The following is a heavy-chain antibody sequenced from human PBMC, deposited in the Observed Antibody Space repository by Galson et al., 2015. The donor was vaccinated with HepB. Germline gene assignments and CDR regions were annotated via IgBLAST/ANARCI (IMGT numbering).Heavy chain of an antibody. D-gene: IGHD1-7*01. V-gene: IGHV1-18*01. CDR3: ARDYAMTSKNYFGP. CDR2: ISAYNGDT. J-gene: IGHJ5*02. Sequence: SVKVSCKAIGYRFTNYGVTWMRQAPAQGLEWMGWISAYNGDTKYAQKFQARITMTTDPSTNTAYMELRSLRSDDTAVYFCARDYAMTSKNYFGPWGQGTLVTVSS. CDR1: GYRFTNYG.